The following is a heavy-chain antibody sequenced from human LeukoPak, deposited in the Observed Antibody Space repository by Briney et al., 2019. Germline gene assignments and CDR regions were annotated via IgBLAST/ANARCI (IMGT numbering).Heavy chain of an antibody. V-gene: IGHV3-66*02. J-gene: IGHJ4*02. D-gene: IGHD6-13*01. CDR2: IYSGGST. CDR3: GRGVAGTFSFDY. Sequence: PGGSLRLSCATPGFTVSSNYMYWVRQAPGKGLEWVSVIYSGGSTYYADSLKGRFTISRENSRNSFYFQMSGRRAEDRVVYYCGRGVAGTFSFDYWGQGVLVTVSS. CDR1: GFTVSSNY.